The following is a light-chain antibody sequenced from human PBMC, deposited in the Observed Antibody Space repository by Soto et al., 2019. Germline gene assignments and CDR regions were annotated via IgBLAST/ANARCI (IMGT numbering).Light chain of an antibody. CDR1: QSVFDY. Sequence: EIVLTQSPATLSLSPGQRATLSCKASQSVFDYIAWYQQKPGQAPRLLIYEASIRATGVPARFSGSGSGTDFTLTISSLGPEDFATYYCQQSYSTPRTFGQGTKVEIK. V-gene: IGKV3-11*01. CDR3: QQSYSTPRT. CDR2: EAS. J-gene: IGKJ1*01.